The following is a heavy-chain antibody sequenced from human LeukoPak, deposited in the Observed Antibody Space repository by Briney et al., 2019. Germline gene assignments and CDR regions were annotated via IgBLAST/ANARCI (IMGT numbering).Heavy chain of an antibody. CDR3: ARTVPGYPDDYFDY. CDR1: GFTFSRHW. CDR2: MNQDGSAI. D-gene: IGHD6-19*01. J-gene: IGHJ4*02. V-gene: IGHV3-7*01. Sequence: PGGSLGLSCAASGFTFSRHWMSWVRQAPGKGLERVAHMNQDGSAIYSVDSVKGRFTISRDNDKNSLYLQMNGLTVADTAVYYCARTVPGYPDDYFDYWGQGTLVTVSS.